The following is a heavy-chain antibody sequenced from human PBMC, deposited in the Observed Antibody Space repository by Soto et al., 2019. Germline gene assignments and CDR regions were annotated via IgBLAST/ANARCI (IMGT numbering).Heavy chain of an antibody. D-gene: IGHD3-16*02. CDR1: GFTFRNAW. J-gene: IGHJ4*02. CDR2: LKSKTDGGTT. Sequence: GGSQRLSCAASGFTFRNAWRSWVRQAPGKGLEWVGRLKSKTDGGTTDYAAPVKGRFTVSRDDSKNTLYLQMNSLKTEDTAVYYCTNHLGELSFNDGGQGTLVTVSS. CDR3: TNHLGELSFND. V-gene: IGHV3-15*01.